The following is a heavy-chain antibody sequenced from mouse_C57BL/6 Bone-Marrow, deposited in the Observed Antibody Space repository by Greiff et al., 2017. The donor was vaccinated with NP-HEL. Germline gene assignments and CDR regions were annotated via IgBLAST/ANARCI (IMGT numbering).Heavy chain of an antibody. CDR1: GYTFTSYW. CDR3: AREITTVVATGGY. V-gene: IGHV1-50*01. CDR2: IDPSDSYT. Sequence: VQLQQPGAELVKPGASVKLSCKASGYTFTSYWMQWVKQRPGQGLEWIGEIDPSDSYTNYNQKFKGKATLTVDKSSSTAYMQLSRLTSDDSAVYYCAREITTVVATGGYWGQGTTLTVSS. J-gene: IGHJ2*01. D-gene: IGHD1-1*01.